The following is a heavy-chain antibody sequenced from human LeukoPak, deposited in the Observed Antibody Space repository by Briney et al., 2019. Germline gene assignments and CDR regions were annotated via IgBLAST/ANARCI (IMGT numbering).Heavy chain of an antibody. CDR2: IHHSGTT. CDR3: ARAFLVGYSPEEYFFDY. Sequence: SETLSLTCGVSGDSIRSSNWWSWVRQPPGKGLEGIGEIHHSGTTNYNPSLKSRVTISVDQSKNQFSLKLNSVTAADTAVYYCARAFLVGYSPEEYFFDYWGQGTLVTVSS. J-gene: IGHJ4*02. D-gene: IGHD2-21*01. V-gene: IGHV4-4*02. CDR1: GDSIRSSNW.